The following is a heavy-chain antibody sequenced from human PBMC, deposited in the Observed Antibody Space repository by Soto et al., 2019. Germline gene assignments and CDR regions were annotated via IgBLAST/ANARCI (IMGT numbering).Heavy chain of an antibody. CDR3: ARATYYYDSSGYASIYFDY. CDR2: ISSSSSTI. V-gene: IGHV3-48*04. D-gene: IGHD3-22*01. J-gene: IGHJ4*02. CDR1: GFTFSSYS. Sequence: GGSLRLSCAASGFTFSSYSMNWVRQAPGKGLEWVSYISSSSSTIYYSTSLKTRLTISKDTSKNQVVLTMTNMDPVDTATYYCARATYYYDSSGYASIYFDYWGQGTLVTVSS.